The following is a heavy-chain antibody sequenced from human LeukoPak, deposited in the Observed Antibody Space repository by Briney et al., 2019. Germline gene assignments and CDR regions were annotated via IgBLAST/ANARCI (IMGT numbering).Heavy chain of an antibody. CDR2: IYRGGST. J-gene: IGHJ3*02. V-gene: IGHV3-53*01. Sequence: PGGSLRLSCAASGFTVSSNYMSWVRQAPGKGLEWVSVIYRGGSTYYADSVKGGFTISRDNSKNTLYLQMNSLRAEDTAVYYCAAVAAAGPLGSDAFDIWGQGTMVTVS. D-gene: IGHD6-13*01. CDR1: GFTVSSNY. CDR3: AAVAAAGPLGSDAFDI.